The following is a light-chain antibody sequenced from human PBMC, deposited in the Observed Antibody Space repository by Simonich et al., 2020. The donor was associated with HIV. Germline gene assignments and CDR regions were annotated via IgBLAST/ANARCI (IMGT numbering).Light chain of an antibody. CDR2: DAS. V-gene: IGKV3-11*01. Sequence: EIVLTQSPATLSWSPGERATHSSRAIQIVSSYLAWYQQKPGQAPRLPIYDASNRATGIPARFSGSGSGTDFTLTISSLEPEDFAVYYCQQRSNWLTVGGGTKVEIK. J-gene: IGKJ4*01. CDR3: QQRSNWLT. CDR1: QIVSSY.